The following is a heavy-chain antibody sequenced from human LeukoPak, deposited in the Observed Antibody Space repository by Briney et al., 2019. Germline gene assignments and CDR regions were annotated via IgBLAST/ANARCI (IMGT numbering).Heavy chain of an antibody. CDR3: AREDTFLAARPFLGLGY. CDR1: GFTLNNYW. D-gene: IGHD6-6*01. Sequence: PGGSLRLSCAASGFTLNNYWMHWVRQPPGKGLVWVSRIHSDGRITSYADSVKGRFTISRDTAKNSLYLQMNSLRAEDTAVYYCAREDTFLAARPFLGLGYWGQGTLVTVSS. J-gene: IGHJ4*02. CDR2: IHSDGRIT. V-gene: IGHV3-74*01.